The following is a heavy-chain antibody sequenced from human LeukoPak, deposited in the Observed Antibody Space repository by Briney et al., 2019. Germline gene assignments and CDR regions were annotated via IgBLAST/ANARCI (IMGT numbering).Heavy chain of an antibody. CDR2: IYYSGST. Sequence: RPSETLSLTCTVSGGSISSYYWSWIRQPPGKGLEWIGYIYYSGSTNYNPSLKSRVTISVDTSKNQFSLKLSSVTAADTAVYYCATLGLRFRAFDIWGQGTMVTVSS. J-gene: IGHJ3*02. D-gene: IGHD5-12*01. CDR1: GGSISSYY. V-gene: IGHV4-59*08. CDR3: ATLGLRFRAFDI.